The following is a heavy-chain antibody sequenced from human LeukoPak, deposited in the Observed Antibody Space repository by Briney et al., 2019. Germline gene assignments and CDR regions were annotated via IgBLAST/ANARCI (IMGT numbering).Heavy chain of an antibody. CDR3: ARARGMATIRAAFDY. D-gene: IGHD5-24*01. J-gene: IGHJ4*02. CDR2: IYYSGST. Sequence: SQTLSLTCTVSGGSISSGGYYWSWIRQHPGKGLEWIGYIYYSGSTYYNPSLKSRVTISVDTSKNQFSLKLSPVTAADTAVYYCARARGMATIRAAFDYWGQGTLVTVSS. CDR1: GGSISSGGYY. V-gene: IGHV4-31*03.